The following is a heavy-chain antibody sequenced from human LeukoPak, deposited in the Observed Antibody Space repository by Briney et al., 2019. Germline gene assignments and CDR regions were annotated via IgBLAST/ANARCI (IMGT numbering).Heavy chain of an antibody. CDR2: ISISGDGT. Sequence: GGSLRLSCAASGFTFSSYAMSWVRQAPRKGLEWVSSISISGDGTYYADSVKGRFTISRDISKNTLYLQMNSLSPDDTAVYYCAKRDSSGHYYFDYWGQGTLVTVSA. V-gene: IGHV3-23*01. D-gene: IGHD3-22*01. J-gene: IGHJ4*02. CDR3: AKRDSSGHYYFDY. CDR1: GFTFSSYA.